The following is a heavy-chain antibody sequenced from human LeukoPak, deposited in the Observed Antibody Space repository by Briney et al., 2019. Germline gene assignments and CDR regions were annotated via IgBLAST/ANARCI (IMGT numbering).Heavy chain of an antibody. D-gene: IGHD1-7*01. V-gene: IGHV1-3*01. J-gene: IGHJ4*02. CDR3: ARDVNYDGIDY. Sequence: ASVKVSCKASGYTFTNYAMHWVRQAPGQRLEWMGWINAGNGNTKYSQKFQGRVTITRDTSASTAYMELSSLRSEDTAVYYCARDVNYDGIDYWGQGTLVTVSS. CDR2: INAGNGNT. CDR1: GYTFTNYA.